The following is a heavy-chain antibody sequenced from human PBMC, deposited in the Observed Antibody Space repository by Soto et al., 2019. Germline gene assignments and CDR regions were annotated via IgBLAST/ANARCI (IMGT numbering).Heavy chain of an antibody. D-gene: IGHD2-2*01. J-gene: IGHJ3*02. CDR2: INPSGGST. Sequence: ASVNVSCKASGYTFTSYYMHWVRQAPGQGLEWMGIINPSGGSTSYAQKFQGRVTMTRDTSTSTVYMELSSLRSEDTAVYYCARDLLDVVVPAALDDAFDIWGQGTMVTVSS. CDR1: GYTFTSYY. V-gene: IGHV1-46*03. CDR3: ARDLLDVVVPAALDDAFDI.